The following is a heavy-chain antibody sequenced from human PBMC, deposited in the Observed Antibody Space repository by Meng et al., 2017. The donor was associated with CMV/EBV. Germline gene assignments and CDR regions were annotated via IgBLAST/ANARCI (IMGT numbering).Heavy chain of an antibody. V-gene: IGHV3-30*02. CDR3: AKDLWVRQLNTSPSFGY. CDR1: GFTFDIYG. CDR2: IRHDGSST. D-gene: IGHD2-2*01. J-gene: IGHJ4*02. Sequence: GESLKISCAASGFTFDIYGLHWARQAPGKGLEWVAFIRHDGSSTYSSDSVKGRFTISRDNSKNTMYLQMNSLTTEDTAIYYCAKDLWVRQLNTSPSFGYWGQGTLVTVSS.